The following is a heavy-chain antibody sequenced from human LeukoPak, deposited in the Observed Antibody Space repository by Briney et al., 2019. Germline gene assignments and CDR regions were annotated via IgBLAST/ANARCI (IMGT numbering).Heavy chain of an antibody. D-gene: IGHD3-10*01. CDR2: IYYSGST. V-gene: IGHV4-31*03. Sequence: PSQTLSLTCTVSGGSISSGGYYWSWIRQHPGKGLEWIGYIYYSGSTYYNPSLKSRVTISVDTSKNQFSLKLSSVTAADTAVYYCASTYYYGSGSYLFDYYYGVDVWGQGTTVTVSS. CDR3: ASTYYYGSGSYLFDYYYGVDV. J-gene: IGHJ6*02. CDR1: GGSISSGGYY.